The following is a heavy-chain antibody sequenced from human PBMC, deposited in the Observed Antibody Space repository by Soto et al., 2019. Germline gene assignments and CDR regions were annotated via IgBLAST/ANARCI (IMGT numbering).Heavy chain of an antibody. V-gene: IGHV4-59*01. Sequence: PSETLSLTCTVSGGSISSYYWSWIRQPPGKGLEWFGYIFYSGSTNYNPSLKSRVTISVDTSKNHFSLKLSSVTAADTAVYYCARDKITGLFDYWGQGTLVTVSS. CDR1: GGSISSYY. J-gene: IGHJ4*02. CDR2: IFYSGST. CDR3: ARDKITGLFDY. D-gene: IGHD2-8*02.